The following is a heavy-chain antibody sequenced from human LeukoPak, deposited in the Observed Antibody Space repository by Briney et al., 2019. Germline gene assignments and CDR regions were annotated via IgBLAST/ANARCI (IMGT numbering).Heavy chain of an antibody. V-gene: IGHV3-21*05. CDR3: ARELHYDILTGYDY. CDR2: ISGSGHDI. D-gene: IGHD3-9*01. J-gene: IGHJ4*02. CDR1: GFTFSSYA. Sequence: GGSLRLSCAASGFTFSSYAMTWVRQAPGKGVEWVAYISGSGHDINYSESAKGRFTISRDNAKNSLYLQMNSLRAEDTAVYYCARELHYDILTGYDYWGQGTLVTVSS.